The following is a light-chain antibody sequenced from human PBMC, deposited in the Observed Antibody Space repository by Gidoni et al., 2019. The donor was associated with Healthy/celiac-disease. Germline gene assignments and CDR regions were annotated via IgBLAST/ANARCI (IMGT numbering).Light chain of an antibody. J-gene: IGKJ4*01. CDR2: GAS. V-gene: IGKV3-20*01. CDR1: QSVSSSY. CDR3: QQYGSSLLLT. Sequence: EIVLTQSPATLSLSPGERATLSCRASQSVSSSYLAWYQQKPGQAPRLLLYGASSRATGIPDRFSGSGSGTDFTLTISRLEPEDVAVYYCQQYGSSLLLTFGGGTKVEIK.